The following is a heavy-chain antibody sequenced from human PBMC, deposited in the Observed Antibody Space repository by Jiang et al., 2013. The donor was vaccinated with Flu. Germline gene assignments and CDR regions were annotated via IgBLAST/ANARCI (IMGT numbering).Heavy chain of an antibody. D-gene: IGHD3-3*01. CDR3: ARDDPVPLVRFLEPGYYGMDV. CDR1: GGTFSSYA. J-gene: IGHJ6*02. V-gene: IGHV1-69*01. Sequence: SGAEVKKPGSSVKVSCKASGGTFSSYAISWVRQAPGQGLEWMGGIIPIFGTANYAQKFQGRVTITADESTSTAYMELRSLRSDDTAVYYCARDDPVPLVRFLEPGYYGMDVWGQGTTVTVSS. CDR2: IIPIFGTA.